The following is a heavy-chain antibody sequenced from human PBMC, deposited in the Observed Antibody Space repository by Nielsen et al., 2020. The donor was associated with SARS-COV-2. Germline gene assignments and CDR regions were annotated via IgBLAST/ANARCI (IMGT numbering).Heavy chain of an antibody. CDR2: INTNTGNP. D-gene: IGHD3-10*01. V-gene: IGHV7-4-1*02. CDR1: GYTFTSYA. CDR3: ASITMVRGVITTIDY. J-gene: IGHJ4*02. Sequence: ASVKVSCKASGYTFTSYAMNWVRQAPGQGLEWMGWINTNTGNPTYAQGFTGRFVLSLDTSVSTAYLQISSLKAEDTAVYYCASITMVRGVITTIDYWGQGTLVTVSS.